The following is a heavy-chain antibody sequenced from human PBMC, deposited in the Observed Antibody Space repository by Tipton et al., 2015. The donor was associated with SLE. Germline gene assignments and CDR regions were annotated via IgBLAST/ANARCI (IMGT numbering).Heavy chain of an antibody. CDR1: GFTFDDYA. CDR2: ISGDGGST. V-gene: IGHV3-43*02. J-gene: IGHJ6*02. Sequence: SLRLSCAASGFTFDDYAMHWVRQAPGRGLEWVSLISGDGGSTYYADSVKGRFTISRDNSKNSLYLQMNSLRTEDTAVYYCARGSGSDYYYYGMDVWGQGTTVTVSS. CDR3: ARGSGSDYYYYGMDV. D-gene: IGHD3-10*01.